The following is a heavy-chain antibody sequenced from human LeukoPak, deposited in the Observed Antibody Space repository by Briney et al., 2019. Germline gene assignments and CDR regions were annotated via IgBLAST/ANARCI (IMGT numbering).Heavy chain of an antibody. D-gene: IGHD3-22*01. Sequence: ASVKVSCKASGYTFSSHGISWVRQAPGQGLEWMGWISDYNGNTNYAQKLQGRVTMTRNTSISTAYMELSSLRSEDTAVYYCARGYDSSGYYDYWGQGTLVTVSS. CDR3: ARGYDSSGYYDY. CDR2: ISDYNGNT. CDR1: GYTFSSHG. J-gene: IGHJ4*02. V-gene: IGHV1-18*01.